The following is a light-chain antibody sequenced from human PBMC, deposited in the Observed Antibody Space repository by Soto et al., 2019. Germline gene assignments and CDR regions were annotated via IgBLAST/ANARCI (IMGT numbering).Light chain of an antibody. J-gene: IGKJ3*01. CDR2: VAS. V-gene: IGKV1-12*01. Sequence: DIQLTQSPSSVSASVGDRVTITCRASQDIGTWLAWYQQKPGKAPKLLIYVASNLQSGVPSRFSGAGSGTDFNLTISSLQSEDFATYHFQQADSFPFTFGAGTKVDFK. CDR3: QQADSFPFT. CDR1: QDIGTW.